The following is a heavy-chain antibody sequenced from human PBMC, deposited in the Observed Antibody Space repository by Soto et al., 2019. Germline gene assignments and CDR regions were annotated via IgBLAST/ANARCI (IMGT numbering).Heavy chain of an antibody. CDR3: ACRVLRYFDWTLDY. V-gene: IGHV4-39*01. J-gene: IGHJ4*02. Sequence: PSETLSLTCTFSGCSVSSNSYSWGWIRKSPGKGLEWIASIYESGNTYYSPSLKSRVTISVDTSKNQFSLKLSSVTAADTAVYYCACRVLRYFDWTLDYWGQGTLVTVSS. CDR1: GCSVSSNSYS. D-gene: IGHD3-9*01. CDR2: IYESGNT.